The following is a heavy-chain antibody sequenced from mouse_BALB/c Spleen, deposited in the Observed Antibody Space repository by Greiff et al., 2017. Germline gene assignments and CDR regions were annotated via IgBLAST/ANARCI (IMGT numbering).Heavy chain of an antibody. CDR3: ARDRNGYGGTDAMDY. CDR1: GFSLTGYG. Sequence: VQRVESGPGLVAPSQSLSITCTVSGFSLTGYGVNWVRQPPGKGLEWLGMIWGDGSTDYNSALKSRLSISKDNSKSQVFLKMNSLQTDDTARYYCARDRNGYGGTDAMDYWGQGTSVTVSS. J-gene: IGHJ4*01. V-gene: IGHV2-6-7*01. CDR2: IWGDGST. D-gene: IGHD1-1*01.